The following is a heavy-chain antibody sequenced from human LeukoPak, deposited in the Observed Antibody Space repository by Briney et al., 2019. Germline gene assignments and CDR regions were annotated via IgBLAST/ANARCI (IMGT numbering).Heavy chain of an antibody. V-gene: IGHV3-21*01. CDR3: ARDPPYYDSSGYPPI. D-gene: IGHD3-22*01. J-gene: IGHJ4*02. CDR1: GFTFSSYS. CDR2: ISSSSSYI. Sequence: GGSLRLSCAASGFTFSSYSMNWVRQAPGKGLEWVSSISSSSSYIYYADSVKGRFTISRDNAKNSLYLHMNSLRAEDTAVYYCARDPPYYDSSGYPPIWGQGTLVTVSS.